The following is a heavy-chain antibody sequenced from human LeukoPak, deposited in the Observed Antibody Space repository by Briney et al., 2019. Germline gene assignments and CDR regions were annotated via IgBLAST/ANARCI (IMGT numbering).Heavy chain of an antibody. Sequence: SETLSCTAAVYGGSFSGYYWSWIRQPPGKGLEWIGEINHSGSTNYNPSLKSRVTLSVDTSKNQFSLKLSSVTAADTAVYYRARAWLVLFDCWGQGTLVTVSS. D-gene: IGHD6-19*01. CDR3: ARAWLVLFDC. V-gene: IGHV4-34*01. CDR1: GGSFSGYY. J-gene: IGHJ4*02. CDR2: INHSGST.